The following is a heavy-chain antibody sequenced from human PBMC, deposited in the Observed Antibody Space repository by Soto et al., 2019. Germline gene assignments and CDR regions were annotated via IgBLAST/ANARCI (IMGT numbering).Heavy chain of an antibody. CDR2: MNPTSGNT. V-gene: IGHV1-8*01. Sequence: QVQLVQSGAEVKKPGASVKVSCKASGYTFTSYDINWVRQATGQGLEWMGWMNPTSGNTGYAQKVQGRATMTRTTSISTAYMELSSLRSEDTAVYYCARERTYYAFDYWGQGTRVTVSS. CDR3: ARERTYYAFDY. D-gene: IGHD1-26*01. CDR1: GYTFTSYD. J-gene: IGHJ4*02.